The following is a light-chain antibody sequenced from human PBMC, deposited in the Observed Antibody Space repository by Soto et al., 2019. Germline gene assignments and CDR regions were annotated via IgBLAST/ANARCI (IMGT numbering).Light chain of an antibody. Sequence: EIVMTQSPATLSVSPGERATLSCRASQSVGTYLAWYQQKPGQAPRLLIYEASNRATGISARFSGSGSGTDFTLTISSLEPEDFAVYYCQHRSDWPGFGQGTRLEIK. V-gene: IGKV3-11*01. CDR2: EAS. CDR1: QSVGTY. CDR3: QHRSDWPG. J-gene: IGKJ5*01.